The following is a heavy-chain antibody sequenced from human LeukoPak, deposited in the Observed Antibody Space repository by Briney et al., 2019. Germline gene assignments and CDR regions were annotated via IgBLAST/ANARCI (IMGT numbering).Heavy chain of an antibody. CDR1: GFTFSSYW. CDR2: MYADETDT. D-gene: IGHD2-2*01. CDR3: AGDGCTSTSCYVGVAMDV. J-gene: IGHJ6*03. V-gene: IGHV3-74*01. Sequence: GGSLRLSCAASGFTFSSYWMHWVRQAPGKGLVWVSRMYADETDTTSADSVKGRFTISRDNAKNTLYLQMNSLRVEDTAVYYCAGDGCTSTSCYVGVAMDVWGKGTMVTVSS.